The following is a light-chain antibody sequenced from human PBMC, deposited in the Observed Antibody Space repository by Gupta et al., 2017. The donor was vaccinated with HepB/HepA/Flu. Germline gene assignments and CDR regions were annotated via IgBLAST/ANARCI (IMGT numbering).Light chain of an antibody. Sequence: QSALTQPASVSGSPGQSITISCTGTSSDVGGYNYVSWYQQHPGQAPKVMIYDVNRRPSGVPDRFSGSKSGNTASLTISGLQVEDDAYYHCCSYAGNSWVFGGGTKLTVL. V-gene: IGLV2-11*01. CDR1: SSDVGGYNY. CDR2: DVN. J-gene: IGLJ3*02. CDR3: CSYAGNSWV.